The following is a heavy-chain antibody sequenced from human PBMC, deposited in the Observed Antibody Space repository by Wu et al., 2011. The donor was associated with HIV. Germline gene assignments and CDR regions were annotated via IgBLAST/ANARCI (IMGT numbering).Heavy chain of an antibody. D-gene: IGHD6-19*01. J-gene: IGHJ2*01. Sequence: YSFTSYWIGWVRQMPGKAGVDGIIYPGDSDTRYSPSFQGQVTISADKSISTAYLQWSSLKASDTAMYYCARLSGWQSYFDLWGRGTLVTVSS. CDR1: YSFTSYW. CDR2: IYPGDSDT. CDR3: ARLSGWQSYFDL. V-gene: IGHV5-51*01.